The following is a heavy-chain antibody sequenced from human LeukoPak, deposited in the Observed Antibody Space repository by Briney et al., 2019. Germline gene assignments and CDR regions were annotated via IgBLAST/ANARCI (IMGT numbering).Heavy chain of an antibody. Sequence: SVKVSCKASGGTFISYAISWVRQAPGQGLEWMGGIIPILGTANYAQKFQGRVTITADESTSTAYMELSSLRSEDTAVYYCATKRGYSYGSPHWGQGTLVTVSS. CDR1: GGTFISYA. D-gene: IGHD5-18*01. CDR2: IIPILGTA. J-gene: IGHJ4*02. V-gene: IGHV1-69*13. CDR3: ATKRGYSYGSPH.